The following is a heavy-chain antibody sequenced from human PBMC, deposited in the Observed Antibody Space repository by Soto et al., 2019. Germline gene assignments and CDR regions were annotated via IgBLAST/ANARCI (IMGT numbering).Heavy chain of an antibody. CDR1: GGTFSSYA. J-gene: IGHJ6*02. V-gene: IGHV1-69*01. CDR2: IIPIFGTA. D-gene: IGHD6-6*01. CDR3: ARGASAARLQKRGSYYYYGMDV. Sequence: QVQLVQSGAEVKKPGSSVKVSCKASGGTFSSYAISWVRQAPGQGLEWMGGIIPIFGTANYAQKFQGRVTITADESTSTAYMELSSLRSEDTAVYYCARGASAARLQKRGSYYYYGMDVWGQGTTVTVSS.